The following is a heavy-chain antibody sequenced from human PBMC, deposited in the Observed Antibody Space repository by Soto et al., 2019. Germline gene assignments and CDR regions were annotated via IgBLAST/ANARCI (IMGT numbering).Heavy chain of an antibody. CDR1: GFTFSSYG. V-gene: IGHV3-30*18. Sequence: GGSLRLSCAASGFTFSSYGMHWVRQAPGKGLEWVAVISYDGSNKYYADSVKGRFTISRDSAKNSLYLQMNSLRAEDTALYYCAKGAAVAGTYFDYWGQGTLVTVSS. J-gene: IGHJ4*02. CDR3: AKGAAVAGTYFDY. D-gene: IGHD6-19*01. CDR2: ISYDGSNK.